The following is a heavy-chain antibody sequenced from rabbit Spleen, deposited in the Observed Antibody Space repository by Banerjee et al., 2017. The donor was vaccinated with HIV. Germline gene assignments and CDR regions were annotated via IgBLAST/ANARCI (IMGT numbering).Heavy chain of an antibody. CDR2: IYTSNDRT. CDR1: GFTISTNYY. D-gene: IGHD1-1*01. V-gene: IGHV1S40*01. Sequence: QQLVESGGGLVKPGASLTLTCKASGFTISTNYYMCWVRQAPGKGLEWIACIYTSNDRTLYASWAKGRFTISKTSSTTVTLQMTSLTVADTATYFCAASSGYYRHNLWGQGTLVTVS. CDR3: AASSGYYRHNL. J-gene: IGHJ4*01.